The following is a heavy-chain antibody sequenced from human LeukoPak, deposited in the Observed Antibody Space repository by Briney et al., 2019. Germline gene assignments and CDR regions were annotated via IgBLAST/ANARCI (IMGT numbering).Heavy chain of an antibody. D-gene: IGHD6-19*01. CDR2: IKSTIDGGTT. CDR1: GFTFSNDW. Sequence: GGYLRLSCAASGFTFSNDWMNWVRQAPGKGLEWVGRIKSTIDGGTTDFAAPVKGRFTVSRDDSENTLYLQMSSLRIEDTAVYYCTTGGNVIVARTRAFDIWGHGTMVTVSS. V-gene: IGHV3-15*07. J-gene: IGHJ3*02. CDR3: TTGGNVIVARTRAFDI.